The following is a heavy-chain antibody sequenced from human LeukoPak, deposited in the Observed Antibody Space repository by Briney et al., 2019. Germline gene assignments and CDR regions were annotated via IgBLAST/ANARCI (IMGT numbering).Heavy chain of an antibody. J-gene: IGHJ5*02. Sequence: SETLSLTCAVYGGSFSGYYWSWIRQPPGKGLEWIGEINHSGSTNYNPSLKSRVTISVDTSKNQFSLKLSSVTAADTAVYYCARDWGYCSGGSCYDNWFDPWGQGTLVTVSP. CDR1: GGSFSGYY. CDR2: INHSGST. V-gene: IGHV4-34*01. CDR3: ARDWGYCSGGSCYDNWFDP. D-gene: IGHD2-15*01.